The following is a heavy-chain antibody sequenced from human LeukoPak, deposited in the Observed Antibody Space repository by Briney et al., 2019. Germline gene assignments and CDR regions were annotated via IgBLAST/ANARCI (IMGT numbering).Heavy chain of an antibody. D-gene: IGHD2-15*01. CDR3: ARHQDRGNWFDP. CDR1: GYSISSGYD. J-gene: IGHJ5*02. V-gene: IGHV4-38-2*01. CDR2: IYHSGST. Sequence: PSETLSLTCAVSGYSISSGYDWGWIRQPPGKGLEWIGSIYHSGSTYYNPSLKSRVTISVDTSKNQFSLKLSSVTAADTAVYYCARHQDRGNWFDPWGQGTLVTVSS.